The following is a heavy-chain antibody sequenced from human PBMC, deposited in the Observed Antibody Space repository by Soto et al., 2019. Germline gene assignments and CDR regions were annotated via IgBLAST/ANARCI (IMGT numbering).Heavy chain of an antibody. CDR3: ARGVPIRFHWFDP. D-gene: IGHD3-3*01. CDR2: INSDGSST. Sequence: GGSLRLSCAASGFTFSSYWMHWVRQAPGKGLVWVSRINSDGSSTSYADSVKGRFTISRDNAKNTLYLQMNSLRAEDTAVYYCARGVPIRFHWFDPWGQGTLVTVSS. J-gene: IGHJ5*02. CDR1: GFTFSSYW. V-gene: IGHV3-74*01.